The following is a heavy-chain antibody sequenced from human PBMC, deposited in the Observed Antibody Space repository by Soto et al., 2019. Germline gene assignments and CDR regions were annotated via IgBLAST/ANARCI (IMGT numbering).Heavy chain of an antibody. Sequence: SETLSLTCKVSGTSVRHFYWSWIRQSAGKGLEWIGRIYSTGTTNFSPSLKSRLTMSMDMSKNQVSLNLTSVTAADTAVYYCVRDRADFSSTYYHYFSVWGRGTLVTVSS. CDR2: IYSTGTT. J-gene: IGHJ2*01. CDR3: VRDRADFSSTYYHYFSV. CDR1: GTSVRHFY. D-gene: IGHD6-13*01. V-gene: IGHV4-4*07.